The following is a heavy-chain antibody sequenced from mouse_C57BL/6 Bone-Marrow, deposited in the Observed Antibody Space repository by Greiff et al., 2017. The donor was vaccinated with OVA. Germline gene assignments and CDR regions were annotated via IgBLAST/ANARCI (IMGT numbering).Heavy chain of an antibody. CDR3: ARLYYDYDERWYCDV. CDR2: INSDGGST. V-gene: IGHV5-2*01. D-gene: IGHD2-4*01. J-gene: IGHJ1*03. Sequence: EVQLVESGGGLVQPGESLKLSCESNEYEFPSHDMSWVRKTPEKRLELVAAINSDGGSTYYPDTMERRFIISRDNTKKTLYLQMSSLRSEDTALYYCARLYYDYDERWYCDVWGTGTTVTVSS. CDR1: EYEFPSHD.